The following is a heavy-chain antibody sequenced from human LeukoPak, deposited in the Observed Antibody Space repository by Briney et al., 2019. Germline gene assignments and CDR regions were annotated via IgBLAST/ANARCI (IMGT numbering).Heavy chain of an antibody. Sequence: SGPTLVKPTQTLTLTCTFSGFSLSTSGVGVGWIRQPPGKALEWLALIYWNDDKRYSPSLKSRLTITKDTSKNQVVLTMTNVDPVDTATYYCAHTPEPQSYSSGWLFDYWGQGTLVTVSS. D-gene: IGHD6-19*01. CDR1: GFSLSTSGVG. J-gene: IGHJ4*02. V-gene: IGHV2-5*01. CDR2: IYWNDDK. CDR3: AHTPEPQSYSSGWLFDY.